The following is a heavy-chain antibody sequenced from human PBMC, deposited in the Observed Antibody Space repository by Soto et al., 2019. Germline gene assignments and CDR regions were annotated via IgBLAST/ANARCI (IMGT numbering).Heavy chain of an antibody. Sequence: GGSLRLSCAACGFTFSSYAMSWVRQAPGKGLEWVSAISGSGGSTYYADSVKGRFTISRDNSKNTLYLQMNSLRAEDTAVYYCAKGRNSYYYGSGSYYNAHDAFDIWGQGTMVTVSS. CDR3: AKGRNSYYYGSGSYYNAHDAFDI. V-gene: IGHV3-23*01. CDR1: GFTFSSYA. CDR2: ISGSGGST. J-gene: IGHJ3*02. D-gene: IGHD3-10*01.